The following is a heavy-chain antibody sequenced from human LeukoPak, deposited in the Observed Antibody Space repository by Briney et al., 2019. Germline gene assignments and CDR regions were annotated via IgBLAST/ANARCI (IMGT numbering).Heavy chain of an antibody. J-gene: IGHJ4*02. D-gene: IGHD6-19*01. Sequence: ASVKVSCKASGYTFTSCDINWVRQATGQGLEWMGWVNPNSGNTGYGQSFQGRITMTRDISIGTAYMELSNLTSEDTAIYYCTRGSSGRRDNWGQGTLVTVSA. V-gene: IGHV1-8*01. CDR3: TRGSSGRRDN. CDR1: GYTFTSCD. CDR2: VNPNSGNT.